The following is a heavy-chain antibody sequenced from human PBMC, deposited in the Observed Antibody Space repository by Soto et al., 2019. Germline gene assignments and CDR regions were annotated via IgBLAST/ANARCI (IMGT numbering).Heavy chain of an antibody. CDR1: RGSFNAYS. J-gene: IGHJ6*02. Sequence: PSETLSLTGAVHRGSFNAYSWTWIRQPPGKGLEWIGEIDHSGSTTYNPSPKSRIIMSVDTSKNQFSLNVSSMTAADTAVYYCARGLRYSGMDVWGQGTTVTVSS. CDR2: IDHSGST. V-gene: IGHV4-34*01. CDR3: ARGLRYSGMDV.